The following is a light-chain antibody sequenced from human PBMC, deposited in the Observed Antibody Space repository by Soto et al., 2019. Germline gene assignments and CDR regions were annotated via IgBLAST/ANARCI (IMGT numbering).Light chain of an antibody. V-gene: IGLV2-14*01. CDR1: SSDIGGYNY. CDR2: EVS. Sequence: QSVLTQPPSASGSPGQSVTISCTGTSSDIGGYNYVSWYQQHPGKAPKLIIYEVSNRPSGVSNRFSGSKSGNTASLTISGLQAEDEADYYCSSYTSSSTLYVFGTGTKVTVL. J-gene: IGLJ1*01. CDR3: SSYTSSSTLYV.